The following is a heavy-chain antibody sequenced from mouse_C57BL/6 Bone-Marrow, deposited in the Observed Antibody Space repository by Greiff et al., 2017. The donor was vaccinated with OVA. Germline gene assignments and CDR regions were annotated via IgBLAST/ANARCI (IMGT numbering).Heavy chain of an antibody. J-gene: IGHJ4*01. CDR1: GYTFTSYW. V-gene: IGHV1-69*01. CDR2: IDPSDSYT. Sequence: QVQLQQPGAELVMPGASVKLSCKASGYTFTSYWMHWVKQRPGQGLEWIGEIDPSDSYTNYNQKFKGKSTLTVDKSSSTAYMQLISLTSEDSAVYYCARDLYAIDYWGQGTSVTVSS. CDR3: ARDLYAIDY.